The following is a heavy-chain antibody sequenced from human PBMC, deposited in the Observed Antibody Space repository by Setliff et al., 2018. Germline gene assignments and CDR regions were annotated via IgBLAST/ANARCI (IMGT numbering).Heavy chain of an antibody. CDR2: ISTDDGDA. CDR3: AIDWFCSGGDCSDVFDF. Sequence: ASVKVSCKASGYTFTTHGISWVRQAPGQGLEWMGWISTDDGDANFAQKFQGRVTLTTDTSTGTAYMELRSLTFDDTAVYYCAIDWFCSGGDCSDVFDFWGQGTMVTVSS. D-gene: IGHD2-21*02. J-gene: IGHJ3*01. CDR1: GYTFTTHG. V-gene: IGHV1-18*01.